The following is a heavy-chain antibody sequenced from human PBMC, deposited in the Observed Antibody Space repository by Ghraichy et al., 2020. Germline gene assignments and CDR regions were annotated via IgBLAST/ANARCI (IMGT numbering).Heavy chain of an antibody. D-gene: IGHD2-21*02. CDR2: TYYDGVNK. CDR1: GFVLSSYD. CDR3: ARGAVTEKYLDY. Sequence: GGSLRLSCTASGFVLSSYDMHWVRQAPGKGLEWVAITYYDGVNKYYTDSVEGRFTISRDNSQNTLYLQMNTLRVEDLAVYYCARGAVTEKYLDYWGQGTLVTVSS. J-gene: IGHJ4*02. V-gene: IGHV3-33*01.